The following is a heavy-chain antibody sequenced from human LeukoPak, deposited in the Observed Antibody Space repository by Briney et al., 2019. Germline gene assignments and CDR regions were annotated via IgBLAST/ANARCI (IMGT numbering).Heavy chain of an antibody. V-gene: IGHV2-5*02. CDR1: GSSLGTSGVG. CDR3: ARTAGYYTAFDI. CDR2: IYWVDDN. Sequence: SGPSLVKPTQTLTLTCTFSGSSLGTSGVGVGWIRQPPGKTLEWLADIYWVDDNHYSPSLKSRLSITKDTTKNQVDLTMANMDPVDTATYYCARTAGYYTAFDIWGQGTRVTVSS. D-gene: IGHD3/OR15-3a*01. J-gene: IGHJ3*02.